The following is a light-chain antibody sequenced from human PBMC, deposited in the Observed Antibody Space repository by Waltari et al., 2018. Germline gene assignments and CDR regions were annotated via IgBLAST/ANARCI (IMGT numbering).Light chain of an antibody. CDR1: ESVSDN. CDR3: QQYENSFWT. CDR2: GAS. V-gene: IGKV3-15*01. Sequence: IVMTQSPATLSVSPGERATLSCRASESVSDNLAWYQQKPGQSPRLLLYGASTRATGVSPRFSGSGSGTEFTLSISSLQSEDYAVYYCQQYENSFWTFGQGTKVEIK. J-gene: IGKJ1*01.